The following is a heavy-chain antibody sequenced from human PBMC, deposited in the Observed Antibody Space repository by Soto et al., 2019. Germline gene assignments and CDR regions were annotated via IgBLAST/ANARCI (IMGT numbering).Heavy chain of an antibody. CDR1: GYTFPTNG. Sequence: QVQLVQSAAEVKKPGASVKVSCKASGYTFPTNGLIWVRQAPGQGLEWMGGISTAKGDTNNAQKFQGRATMTTGASTRTAYMELRSLRSDDTAVVFCARAGYTHGSGDFDYWGQGTLLTVSS. CDR2: ISTAKGDT. CDR3: ARAGYTHGSGDFDY. D-gene: IGHD3-10*01. J-gene: IGHJ4*02. V-gene: IGHV1-18*04.